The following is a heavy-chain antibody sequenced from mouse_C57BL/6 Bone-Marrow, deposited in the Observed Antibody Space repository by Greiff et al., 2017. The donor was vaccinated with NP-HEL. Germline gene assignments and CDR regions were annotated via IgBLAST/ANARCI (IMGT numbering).Heavy chain of an antibody. V-gene: IGHV5-16*01. CDR1: GFTFSDYY. CDR2: INYDGSST. J-gene: IGHJ4*01. D-gene: IGHD2-4*01. Sequence: EVQRVESEGGLVQPGSSMKLSCTASGFTFSDYYMAWVRQVPEKGLEWVANINYDGSSTYYLDSLKSRFIISSDNAKNILYLQMSRLKSEDTATYYCAREGGLRRRTYAMDYWGQGTSVTVSS. CDR3: AREGGLRRRTYAMDY.